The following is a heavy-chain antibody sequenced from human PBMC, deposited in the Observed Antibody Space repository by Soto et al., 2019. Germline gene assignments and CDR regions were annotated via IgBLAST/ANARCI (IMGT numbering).Heavy chain of an antibody. Sequence: VQLVESGGGLIQPGGSLRLSCAASGFTVSSNYMSWVRQAPGKGLEWVAVISYDGSNKYYADSVKGRFTISRDNSKNTLYLQMNSLRAEDTAVYYCAKDRSIAARPGYYYGMDVWGQGTTVTVSS. J-gene: IGHJ6*02. V-gene: IGHV3-30*18. CDR1: GFTVSSNY. CDR2: ISYDGSNK. CDR3: AKDRSIAARPGYYYGMDV. D-gene: IGHD6-6*01.